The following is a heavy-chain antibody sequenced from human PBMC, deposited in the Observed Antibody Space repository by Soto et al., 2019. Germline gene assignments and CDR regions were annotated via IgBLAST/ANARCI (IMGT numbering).Heavy chain of an antibody. Sequence: SETLSLTCTVSGGTISSSSYYWGWIRQPPGKGLEWIGDIYHSGSTYYNPSLKSRVTISVDRSKKQFSLKLSSVTAADTAVYYCARASGYCSGGSCPVGWFDHWGQGTLVTVSS. CDR1: GGTISSSSYY. J-gene: IGHJ5*02. D-gene: IGHD2-15*01. CDR2: IYHSGST. V-gene: IGHV4-39*07. CDR3: ARASGYCSGGSCPVGWFDH.